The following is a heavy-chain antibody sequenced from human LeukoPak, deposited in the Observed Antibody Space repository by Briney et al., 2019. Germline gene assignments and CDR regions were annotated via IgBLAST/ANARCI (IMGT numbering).Heavy chain of an antibody. CDR2: MNPNSGGT. J-gene: IGHJ4*02. CDR1: GYTFTNYD. Sequence: ASVKVSCKASGYTFTNYDINWVRQATGQGLEWMGWMNPNSGGTGQAQRFQGRLTMTRDTSISTAYMELTSLRSEDTAVYYCVRVKGVSPLYWGQGTLVTVSS. V-gene: IGHV1-8*01. CDR3: VRVKGVSPLY. D-gene: IGHD2-8*01.